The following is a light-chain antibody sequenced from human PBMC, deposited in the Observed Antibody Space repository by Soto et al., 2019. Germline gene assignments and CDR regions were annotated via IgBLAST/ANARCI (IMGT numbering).Light chain of an antibody. J-gene: IGLJ1*01. CDR1: DSNIGSNS. Sequence: VLTQPPSASGTAGQVVTISCSGGDSNIGSNSVYWYQHLPRMAPKLLIYYNNQRPSGVPDRFSGSRSGTSASLAIVGLRSEDEAVDYCAAWDASLSACVFGNGTKVTVL. V-gene: IGLV1-47*02. CDR3: AAWDASLSACV. CDR2: YNN.